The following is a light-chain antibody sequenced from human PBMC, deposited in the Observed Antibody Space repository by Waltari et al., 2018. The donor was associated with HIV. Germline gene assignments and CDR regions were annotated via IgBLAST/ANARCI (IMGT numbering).Light chain of an antibody. CDR3: CSYGGSPYV. CDR1: SSDVGNYNI. Sequence: HSALTQPASVSGSPGQAIPISCTGPSSDVGNYNIVSWYQQHPGRAPKLIIFAVTKRPAGISDRFSGSKSGNTASLTIAGLQAEDDDDYCSCSYGGSPYVLGSGTKVTVL. J-gene: IGLJ1*01. CDR2: AVT. V-gene: IGLV2-23*02.